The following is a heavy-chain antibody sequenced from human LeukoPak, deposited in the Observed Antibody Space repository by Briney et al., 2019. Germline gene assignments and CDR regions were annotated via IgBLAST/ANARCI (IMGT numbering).Heavy chain of an antibody. CDR3: ARDSGGYNGFDP. CDR2: ISPYSGYT. Sequence: ASVKVSCKASGYTFTSFGITWVRQAPGQGLEWMAWISPYSGYTNYAQTLQDRVTVTTDTSTNTAYMELRSLRSDDTAVYYCARDSGGYNGFDPWGQGTLVTVSS. CDR1: GYTFTSFG. D-gene: IGHD1-26*01. V-gene: IGHV1-18*01. J-gene: IGHJ5*02.